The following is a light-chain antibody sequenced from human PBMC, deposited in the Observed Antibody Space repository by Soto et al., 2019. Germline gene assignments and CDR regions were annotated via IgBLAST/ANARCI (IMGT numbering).Light chain of an antibody. CDR2: DVS. J-gene: IGLJ1*01. Sequence: QSALTQPASVSGSPGQSITISCTGTSTDIGGYNYVSWYQQHPGKAPKLMIYDVSNRPSGVSNRFSGSKSGNTASLTLSGLQAEDEADYYCSSYTSSSTYVFGTGTKVTV. V-gene: IGLV2-14*03. CDR1: STDIGGYNY. CDR3: SSYTSSSTYV.